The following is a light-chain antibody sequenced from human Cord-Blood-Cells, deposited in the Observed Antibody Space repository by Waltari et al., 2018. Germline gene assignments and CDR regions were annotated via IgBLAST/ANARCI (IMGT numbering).Light chain of an antibody. CDR1: QSVSSY. CDR2: DAS. Sequence: EIVLTQSPATVSLSPGERATLSCRASQSVSSYLAWYQQKPGQAPRLLIYDASNRATGIPARFSGSGSGTDFTLTISSLEPEDFAVYYCQQRSNWPPETFGQGTKVEIK. J-gene: IGKJ1*01. V-gene: IGKV3-11*01. CDR3: QQRSNWPPET.